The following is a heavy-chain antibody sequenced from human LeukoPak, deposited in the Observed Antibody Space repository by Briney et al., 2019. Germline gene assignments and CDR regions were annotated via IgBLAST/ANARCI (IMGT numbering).Heavy chain of an antibody. V-gene: IGHV4-34*01. Sequence: PSETLSLTCAVYGGSFSGYYWSWIRQPPGKGLEWIGEINHSGSTNYNPSLKSRVTISVDTSKNQFSLKLSSVTAADTAVYYCARRTSNDYPITMIVVGFDYWGQGTLVTVSS. CDR3: ARRTSNDYPITMIVVGFDY. J-gene: IGHJ4*02. CDR2: INHSGST. D-gene: IGHD3-22*01. CDR1: GGSFSGYY.